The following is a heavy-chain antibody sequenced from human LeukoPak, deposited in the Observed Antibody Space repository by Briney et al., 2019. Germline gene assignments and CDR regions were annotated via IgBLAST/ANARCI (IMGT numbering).Heavy chain of an antibody. CDR2: LKKSGGSS. CDR3: ARATGSVDPYDI. CDR1: GFTLNNYA. D-gene: IGHD1-26*01. Sequence: PGGSLRLSCAASGFTLNNYALSWVRQAPGKRLEWVSTLKKSGGSSHYADSVKGQFTISGDSSKNTLYLQMNSLRADDTAVYYCARATGSVDPYDIWGQGTMVTVST. J-gene: IGHJ3*02. V-gene: IGHV3-23*05.